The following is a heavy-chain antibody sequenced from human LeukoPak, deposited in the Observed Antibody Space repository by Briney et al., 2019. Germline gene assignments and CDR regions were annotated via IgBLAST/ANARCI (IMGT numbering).Heavy chain of an antibody. CDR2: IRSKANTYAT. CDR3: TRRDSSVYYFDY. V-gene: IGHV3-73*01. D-gene: IGHD6-19*01. J-gene: IGHJ4*02. Sequence: PVGSLRLSCAASGFTFSGSAMHWVRQASGKGLEWLGRIRSKANTYATAYAASVKGRFTISRDDSNNTAYLQMNSLKTEDTAVYYCTRRDSSVYYFDYWGQGTLVTVSS. CDR1: GFTFSGSA.